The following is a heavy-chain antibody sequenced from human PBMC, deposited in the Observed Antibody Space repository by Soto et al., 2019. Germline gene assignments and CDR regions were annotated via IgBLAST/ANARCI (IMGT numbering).Heavy chain of an antibody. CDR3: ASALVPAADGELWYGESFDY. CDR2: IIPIFGTA. D-gene: IGHD2-2*01. J-gene: IGHJ4*02. V-gene: IGHV1-69*12. CDR1: GGTFSSYA. Sequence: QVKLVQSGAEVKKPGSSVKVSCKASGGTFSSYAISWVRQAPGQGLEWMGGIIPIFGTANYAQKFQGRVTITADESTSTAYMELSSLRSEDTAVYYCASALVPAADGELWYGESFDYWGQGTLVTVSS.